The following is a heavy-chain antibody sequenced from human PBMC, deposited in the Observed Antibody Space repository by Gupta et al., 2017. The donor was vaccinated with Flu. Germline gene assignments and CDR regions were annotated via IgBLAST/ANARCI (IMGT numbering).Heavy chain of an antibody. CDR2: ISDYESNK. Sequence: QAPGKGLEWVAVISDYESNKYAVSVKGRFTISRDNSKNTVFLHMNSLRGEDTAVYYCARKTNRYGGSYSTLDNWGQGTLVTVSS. V-gene: IGHV3-30*03. D-gene: IGHD1-26*01. CDR3: ARKTNRYGGSYSTLDN. J-gene: IGHJ4*02.